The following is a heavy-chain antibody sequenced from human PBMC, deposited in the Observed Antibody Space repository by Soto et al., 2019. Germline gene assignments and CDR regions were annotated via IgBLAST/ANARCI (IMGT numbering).Heavy chain of an antibody. V-gene: IGHV4-59*12. CDR2: ISYSGGT. Sequence: SETLSLTCTVTGGSIGSYYWSWIRQPPGKGLEWIGYISYSGGTNYSPSLKSRVTISRDTSKNTLYLEMNSLRVEDTAVYYCAKDQETRWLPFDYWGQGTLVTVSS. J-gene: IGHJ4*02. CDR3: AKDQETRWLPFDY. CDR1: GGSIGSYY. D-gene: IGHD6-19*01.